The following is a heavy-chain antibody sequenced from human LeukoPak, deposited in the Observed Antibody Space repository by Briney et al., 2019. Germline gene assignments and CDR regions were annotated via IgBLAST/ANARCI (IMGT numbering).Heavy chain of an antibody. V-gene: IGHV3-30*03. Sequence: GGSLRLSCAASGFTFSSYGMHWVRQAPGKGLEWVAVISYDGREIHYADSVKGRFTISRDNSKNMLYLQMNSLRAEDTAVYYCARGHGPERIITPVGNWFDPWGQGSLVTVSS. CDR1: GFTFSSYG. CDR2: ISYDGREI. D-gene: IGHD4-23*01. CDR3: ARGHGPERIITPVGNWFDP. J-gene: IGHJ5*02.